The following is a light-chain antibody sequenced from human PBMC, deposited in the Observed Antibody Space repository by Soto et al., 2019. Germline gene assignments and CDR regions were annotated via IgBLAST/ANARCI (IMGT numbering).Light chain of an antibody. CDR3: QQRSNWPPYT. CDR1: QSVSSY. V-gene: IGKV3-11*01. Sequence: IVLTQSPATLSLSPGERATLSCRASQSVSSYLAWYQQKPGQAPRLLIYDASNRATGIPARFSGSGSGTDFTLTISSLEPEEFAVYYCQQRSNWPPYTLGQGTKLEIK. J-gene: IGKJ2*01. CDR2: DAS.